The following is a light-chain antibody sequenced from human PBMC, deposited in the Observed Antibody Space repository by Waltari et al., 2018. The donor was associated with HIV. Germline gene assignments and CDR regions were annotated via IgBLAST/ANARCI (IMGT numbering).Light chain of an antibody. J-gene: IGKJ1*01. V-gene: IGKV4-1*01. CDR1: QSILYTSNNQNY. Sequence: DIVMAQSPDSLAVSLGERATINCKSSQSILYTSNNQNYLAWYQQKPGQPPKLLIYWASSRESGVPDRFSGSGSGTEFTLTITSLQAEDVAVYYCQQYYSPPWTFGQGTKVEI. CDR3: QQYYSPPWT. CDR2: WAS.